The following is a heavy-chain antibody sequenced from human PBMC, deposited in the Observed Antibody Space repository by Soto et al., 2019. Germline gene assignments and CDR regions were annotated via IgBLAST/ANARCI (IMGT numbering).Heavy chain of an antibody. D-gene: IGHD5-18*01. CDR2: IYYSGST. V-gene: IGHV4-59*08. CDR3: ARLTWIQLWPHFDY. Sequence: PSETLSLTCTVSGGSISSYYWSWIRQPPGKGLEWIGYIYYSGSTNYNPSLKSRVTISVDTSKNQFSLKLSSVTAADTAVYYCARLTWIQLWPHFDYWGQGTLVTVSS. J-gene: IGHJ4*02. CDR1: GGSISSYY.